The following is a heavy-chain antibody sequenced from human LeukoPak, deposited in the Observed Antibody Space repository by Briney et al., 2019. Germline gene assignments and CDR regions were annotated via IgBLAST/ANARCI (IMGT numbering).Heavy chain of an antibody. CDR3: ARQGYSGSPTFDY. V-gene: IGHV4-59*08. D-gene: IGHD6-19*01. CDR1: GGSIETYY. Sequence: PSETLSLTCIVSGGSIETYYWSWIRQPPGKGLEWIGYIYHTGTTNYKSSLKSRVTMSVDTSKNQISLRLSSVTAADTAVYYCARQGYSGSPTFDYWGQGTLVTVSS. CDR2: IYHTGTT. J-gene: IGHJ4*02.